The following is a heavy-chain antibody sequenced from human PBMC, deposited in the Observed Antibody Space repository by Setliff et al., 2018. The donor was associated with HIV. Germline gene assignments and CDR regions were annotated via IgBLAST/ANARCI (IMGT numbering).Heavy chain of an antibody. V-gene: IGHV4-61*02. CDR2: IHTSGNT. J-gene: IGHJ4*02. CDR1: GGSISSGDYY. Sequence: LSLTCTVSGGSISSGDYYWTWIRQPAGKGLQWIGRIHTSGNTNYNPSLKSRVTISVDTSKSQFSLKLSSLTAADTAVYYCAAASSWDPLLDYWGQGTLVTVSS. CDR3: AAASSWDPLLDY. D-gene: IGHD6-13*01.